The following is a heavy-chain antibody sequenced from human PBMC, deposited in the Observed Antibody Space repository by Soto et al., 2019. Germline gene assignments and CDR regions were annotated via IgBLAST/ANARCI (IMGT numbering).Heavy chain of an antibody. J-gene: IGHJ6*02. Sequence: EVQLVESGGGLLYPGGSLRLSCAASGFSFSDACMNWVRQAPGKGLEWVGRIRSKTDGGTVDYAAPVKGRFTISRDDSKNTLFLQLHSLKTEDTAVYYCTTDSDLILVVPAKFRYGMDVWGQGTTVTVSS. D-gene: IGHD2-2*01. V-gene: IGHV3-15*07. CDR3: TTDSDLILVVPAKFRYGMDV. CDR2: IRSKTDGGTV. CDR1: GFSFSDAC.